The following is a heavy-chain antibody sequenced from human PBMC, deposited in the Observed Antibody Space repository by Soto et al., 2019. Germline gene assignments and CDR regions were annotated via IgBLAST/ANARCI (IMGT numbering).Heavy chain of an antibody. CDR1: GGTFSSYA. J-gene: IGHJ6*02. CDR2: IIPIFGTA. Sequence: SVKVSCKASGGTFSSYAISWVRQAPGQGLEWMGGIIPIFGTANYAQKFQGRVTITADESTSTAYMELSSLRSEDTAVYYCARDSALWLFPVHYYYGMDVWGQGTTVTVS. V-gene: IGHV1-69*13. CDR3: ARDSALWLFPVHYYYGMDV. D-gene: IGHD5-18*01.